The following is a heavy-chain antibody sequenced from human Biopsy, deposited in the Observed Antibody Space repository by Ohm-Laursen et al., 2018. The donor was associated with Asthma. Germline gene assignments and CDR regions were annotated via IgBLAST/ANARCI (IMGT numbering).Heavy chain of an antibody. V-gene: IGHV4-39*01. CDR2: IYYSGTT. Sequence: GTLSLTCSLSSGSGGYMRSGNYYWGWIRQPPGKGLEWIGSIYYSGTTSYNPSLEGRVTVSADTSKNQFSLNLTSLTAADTAVYYCVRGSSSWHHGPFHYYYGLDVWGQGTTATVSS. D-gene: IGHD6-13*01. J-gene: IGHJ6*02. CDR3: VRGSSSWHHGPFHYYYGLDV. CDR1: SGSGGYMRSGNYY.